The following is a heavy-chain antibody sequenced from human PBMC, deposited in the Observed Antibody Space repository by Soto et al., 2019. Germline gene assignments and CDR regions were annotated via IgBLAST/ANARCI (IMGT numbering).Heavy chain of an antibody. CDR1: GGSISSYY. Sequence: SETLSLTCTVSGGSISSYYWSWIRQPPGKGLEWIGYIYYSGSTNYNPSLKSRATISVDTSKNQFSLKLSSVTAADTAVYYCARFKWDYYDSSGYNDYWGQGTLVTVSS. CDR3: ARFKWDYYDSSGYNDY. CDR2: IYYSGST. V-gene: IGHV4-59*01. J-gene: IGHJ4*02. D-gene: IGHD3-22*01.